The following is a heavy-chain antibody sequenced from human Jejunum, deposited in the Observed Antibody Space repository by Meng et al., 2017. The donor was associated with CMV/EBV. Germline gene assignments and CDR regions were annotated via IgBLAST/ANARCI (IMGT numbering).Heavy chain of an antibody. J-gene: IGHJ6*02. CDR2: ISGSGGST. V-gene: IGHV3-23*01. Sequence: FSNYAMTWVSQAPGKGLEWVSAISGSGGSTHYADSVKGRFTISRDNSNNTLYLQMNGLRAEDTAKYYCAKATDIVVVVAAYGLDVWGQGTTVTVSS. D-gene: IGHD2-15*01. CDR1: FSNYA. CDR3: AKATDIVVVVAAYGLDV.